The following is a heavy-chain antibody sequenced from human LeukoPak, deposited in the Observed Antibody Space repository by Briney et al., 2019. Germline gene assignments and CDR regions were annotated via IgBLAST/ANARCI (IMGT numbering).Heavy chain of an antibody. J-gene: IGHJ5*02. CDR2: IRQDGSEK. CDR1: GFTFSSYW. D-gene: IGHD5-12*01. Sequence: GGSLRLSCAASGFTFSSYWMSWVRQAPGKGLEWVANIRQDGSEKYYVDSVKGRFTISRDNAKNSLYLQMNSLRAEDTAVYYCARLGVHSGPAGWFDPWGQGTLVTVSS. V-gene: IGHV3-7*01. CDR3: ARLGVHSGPAGWFDP.